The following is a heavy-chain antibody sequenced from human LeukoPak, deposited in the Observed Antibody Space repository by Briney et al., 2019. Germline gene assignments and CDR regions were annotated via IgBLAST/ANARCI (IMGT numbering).Heavy chain of an antibody. CDR2: ITPSGGST. J-gene: IGHJ4*02. D-gene: IGHD6-19*01. CDR1: GYTFTNYY. V-gene: IGHV1-46*01. CDR3: ARVQSGIAVAVDY. Sequence: ASVKISCKASGYTFTNYYMHWVRQAPGQGLEWLGLITPSGGSTWYAQKFQGRVTMTRDTSISTAYMELSRLRSDDTAVYYCARVQSGIAVAVDYWGQGTLVTVSS.